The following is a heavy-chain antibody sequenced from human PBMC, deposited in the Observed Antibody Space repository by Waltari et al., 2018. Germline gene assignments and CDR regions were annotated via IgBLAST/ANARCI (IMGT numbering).Heavy chain of an antibody. J-gene: IGHJ3*02. CDR3: AKPDSGSYSPDAFDI. Sequence: EVQLLESGGGLVQPGGSLRLSCSASGFTFSSSAMSWVRQAPGKGLEWVSAISGSGGSTYYADSVKGRFTISRDNSKNTLYLQMNSLRAEDTAVYYCAKPDSGSYSPDAFDIWGQGTMVTVSS. CDR1: GFTFSSSA. CDR2: ISGSGGST. D-gene: IGHD1-26*01. V-gene: IGHV3-23*01.